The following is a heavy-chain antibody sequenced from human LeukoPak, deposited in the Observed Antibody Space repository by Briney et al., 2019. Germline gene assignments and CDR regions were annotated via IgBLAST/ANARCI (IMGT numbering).Heavy chain of an antibody. CDR3: ARDSERHVDTAMVPSFDY. V-gene: IGHV3-21*01. Sequence: GGSLRLSCAASGFTFSSYSMNWVRQAPGKGLEWVSSISSSSSYIYYADSVKGRFTISRDNAKNSLYLQMNSLRAEDTAVYYYARDSERHVDTAMVPSFDYWGQGTLVTVSS. D-gene: IGHD5-18*01. J-gene: IGHJ4*02. CDR2: ISSSSSYI. CDR1: GFTFSSYS.